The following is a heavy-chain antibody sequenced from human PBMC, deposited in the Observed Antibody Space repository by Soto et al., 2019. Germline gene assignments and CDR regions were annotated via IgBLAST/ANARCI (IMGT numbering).Heavy chain of an antibody. CDR1: GFTFSSYA. V-gene: IGHV3-23*01. CDR2: ISGSGGAT. Sequence: EVQLLESGGGLVQPGGSLRLSCAASGFTFSSYAMSWVRQAPGKGLEWVSGISGSGGATYYADSVKGRFTISRDNSKNKLYLQMTSLRAEDTAVYYCSRDRYCSGGSCYSEWAFDIWGQGTMVTVSS. CDR3: SRDRYCSGGSCYSEWAFDI. D-gene: IGHD2-15*01. J-gene: IGHJ3*02.